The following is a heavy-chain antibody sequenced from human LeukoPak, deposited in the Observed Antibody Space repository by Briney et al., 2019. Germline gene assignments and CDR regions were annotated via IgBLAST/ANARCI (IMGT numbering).Heavy chain of an antibody. CDR3: VGDRPSSSWYDF. D-gene: IGHD6-13*01. V-gene: IGHV3-7*01. Sequence: PGGSLRLSCAAAEFTFSTYLMTWGRQARGKGLGWVANIKQDGSEKYYADSVRGRFTISRDNGKKSLYLQMNSLRVEDTAVYYCVGDRPSSSWYDFWGQGTLVTVSS. CDR2: IKQDGSEK. J-gene: IGHJ5*01. CDR1: EFTFSTYL.